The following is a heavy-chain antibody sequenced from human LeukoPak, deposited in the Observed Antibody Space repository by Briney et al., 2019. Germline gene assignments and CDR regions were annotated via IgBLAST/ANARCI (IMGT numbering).Heavy chain of an antibody. CDR2: INPSGGST. CDR3: ARDTGVYYYTPDY. D-gene: IGHD3-22*01. Sequence: ASVKVSCKASGYTFTSYYMHWVRQAPGQGLEWMGIINPSGGSTSYAQKFQGRVTMTRDTSTSTVYVELSGLRSEDTAVYYCARDTGVYYYTPDYWGQGTLVTVSS. V-gene: IGHV1-46*01. J-gene: IGHJ4*02. CDR1: GYTFTSYY.